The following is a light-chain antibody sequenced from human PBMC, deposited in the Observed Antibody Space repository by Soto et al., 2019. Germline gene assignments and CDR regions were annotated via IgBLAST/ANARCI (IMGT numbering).Light chain of an antibody. CDR3: QQTNTFLPLT. CDR2: AAS. J-gene: IGKJ4*01. Sequence: DIQMTQSPSSVSASVGDRVTITCRASQGINNWLAWYQQQPGKAPKLLISAASTLQSGVPSRFSGGGSGTRFTLIISSLQPEDFATYYFQQTNTFLPLTFGGGTKVDLK. V-gene: IGKV1-12*01. CDR1: QGINNW.